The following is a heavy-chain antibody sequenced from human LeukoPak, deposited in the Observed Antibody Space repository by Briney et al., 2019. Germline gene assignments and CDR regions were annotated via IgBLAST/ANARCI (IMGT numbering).Heavy chain of an antibody. CDR2: ISGSGGTT. Sequence: PGGSLRLSCAASGFTFRSFAMSLFRQAPGKGLEGVSSISGSGGTTYYAGSVKGRFPISRANYKTTLYLQMKSLSAEDTAVYYCAKSIVGITLRVGFDYWGQGTLVAVSS. J-gene: IGHJ4*02. CDR1: GFTFRSFA. CDR3: AKSIVGITLRVGFDY. D-gene: IGHD1-26*01. V-gene: IGHV3-23*01.